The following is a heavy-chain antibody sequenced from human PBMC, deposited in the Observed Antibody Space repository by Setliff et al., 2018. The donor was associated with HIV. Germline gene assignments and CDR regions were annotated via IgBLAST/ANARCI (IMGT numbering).Heavy chain of an antibody. CDR2: IIPVFGTA. CDR3: ARFPVLGGMDV. D-gene: IGHD1-20*01. V-gene: IGHV1-8*02. Sequence: EASVKVSCKGSGDTFTSFAINWVRQAPGQGLEWLGRIIPVFGTANYAQKFQARVTMTRNTSISTAYMELSSLRSEDTAVYYCARFPVLGGMDVWGQGTTVTVSS. CDR1: GDTFTSFA. J-gene: IGHJ6*02.